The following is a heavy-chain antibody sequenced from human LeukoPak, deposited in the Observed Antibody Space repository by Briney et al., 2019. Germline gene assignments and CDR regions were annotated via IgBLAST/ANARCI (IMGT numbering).Heavy chain of an antibody. Sequence: ASVKVSCMASGYTFTGYYMHGVRQAPGQGLEWMGWINPNSGGTNYAQKFQGRVTMTRDTSISTAYMELSRLRSDDTAVYYCARDHSSSSQLFDYWGQGTLVTVSS. J-gene: IGHJ4*02. V-gene: IGHV1-2*02. D-gene: IGHD6-13*01. CDR3: ARDHSSSSQLFDY. CDR2: INPNSGGT. CDR1: GYTFTGYY.